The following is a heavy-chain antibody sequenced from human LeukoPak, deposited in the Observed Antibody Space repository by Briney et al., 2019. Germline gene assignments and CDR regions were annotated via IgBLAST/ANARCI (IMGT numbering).Heavy chain of an antibody. V-gene: IGHV1-18*01. CDR2: ISGYNGNT. J-gene: IGHJ3*02. CDR3: ARDSGITNMFGGGRGSALEEPNDVFDI. D-gene: IGHD3-16*01. CDR1: GYTFTSYG. Sequence: ASVKVSCKASGYTFTSYGISWVRQAPGQGLEWMGWISGYNGNTNYAQKFQGRVTMTTDTSTSTANMELRSLRSDDTAVYYCARDSGITNMFGGGRGSALEEPNDVFDIWGQGTMVIVSS.